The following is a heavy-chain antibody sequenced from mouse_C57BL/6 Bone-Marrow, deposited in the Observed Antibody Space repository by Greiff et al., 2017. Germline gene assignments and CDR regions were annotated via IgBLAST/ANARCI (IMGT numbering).Heavy chain of an antibody. CDR1: GYTFTSYW. D-gene: IGHD2-10*02. Sequence: QVQLQQPGAELVRPGTSVKLSCKASGYTFTSYWMPWVKQRPGQGLEWIGVIDPSDSYTNYNQKFKGKATMTVDTSSSTAYMQLSSLTSEDSAVYDCDRESIGDDWGQGTTLTVSS. V-gene: IGHV1-59*01. CDR3: DRESIGDD. J-gene: IGHJ2*01. CDR2: IDPSDSYT.